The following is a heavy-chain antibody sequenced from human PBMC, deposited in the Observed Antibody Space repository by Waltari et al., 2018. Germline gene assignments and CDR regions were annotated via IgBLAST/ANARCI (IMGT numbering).Heavy chain of an antibody. CDR3: AKNFGVGAPEATLDF. CDR2: ISFDGTNG. CDR1: GFNFGDFV. V-gene: IGHV3-30-3*02. J-gene: IGHJ3*01. D-gene: IGHD3-3*01. Sequence: QVQLMESGGGVVQPGRSLRLSCDDPGFNFGDFVMHWVRQAPGKGLDWVAVISFDGTNGYYEDSVKGRFTISRDNSMRTVYLQMNSLRPEDTAVYYCAKNFGVGAPEATLDFWGPGTMVTVSS.